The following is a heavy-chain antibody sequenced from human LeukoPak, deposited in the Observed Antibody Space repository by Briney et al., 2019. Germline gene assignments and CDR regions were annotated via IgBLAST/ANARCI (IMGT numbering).Heavy chain of an antibody. V-gene: IGHV4-30-2*01. CDR1: GGSISSGGYS. J-gene: IGHJ4*02. CDR3: ARAGGSSGYEGYYFNY. D-gene: IGHD3-22*01. Sequence: SQTLSLTCAVSGGSISSGGYSWSWIRQPPGKGLEWIGYIYHSGSTYYNPSLKSRVTISVDRSKNQFSLKLSSVTAADTAVYYCARAGGSSGYEGYYFNYWGQGTLVTVSS. CDR2: IYHSGST.